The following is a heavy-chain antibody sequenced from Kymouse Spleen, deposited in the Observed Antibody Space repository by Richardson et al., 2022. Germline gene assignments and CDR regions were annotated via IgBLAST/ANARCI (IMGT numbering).Heavy chain of an antibody. CDR1: GFTVSSNY. CDR2: IYSGGST. D-gene: IGHD6-6*01. J-gene: IGHJ4*02. Sequence: EVQLVESGGGLIQPGGSLRLSCAASGFTVSSNYMSWVRQAPGKGLEWVSVIYSGGSTYYADSVKGRFTISRDNSKNTLYLQMNSLRAEDTAVYYCARDGDSSSSGFDYWGQGTLVTVSS. CDR3: ARDGDSSSSGFDY. V-gene: IGHV3-53*01.